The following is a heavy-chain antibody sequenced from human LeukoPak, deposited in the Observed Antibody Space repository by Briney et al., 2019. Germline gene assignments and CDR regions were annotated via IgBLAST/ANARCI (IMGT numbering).Heavy chain of an antibody. V-gene: IGHV4-4*02. J-gene: IGHJ4*02. D-gene: IGHD3-22*01. CDR1: GGSISSSNW. CDR2: IYHSGST. CDR3: ASLAYYDSSGSFDY. Sequence: SETLSLTCAVSGGSISSSNWWSWVRQPPGKGLEWIGEIYHSGSTNYNPSLKSRVTISVDKSKNQFSLKLSSVTAADTAVYYCASLAYYDSSGSFDYWGQGTLVTVSS.